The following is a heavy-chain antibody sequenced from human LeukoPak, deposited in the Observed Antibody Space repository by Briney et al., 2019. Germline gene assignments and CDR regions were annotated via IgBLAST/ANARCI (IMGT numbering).Heavy chain of an antibody. CDR3: ARDKALNS. Sequence: PGGSLRLSCAGSGFNFSTYGMDWVRQVPGKGLEWLSYISSRGSSIYYADSVKGRFTISRDNAKNSLYLQMNSLRAEDTAVYFCARDKALNSWGQGTLVTVSS. V-gene: IGHV3-48*03. CDR1: GFNFSTYG. CDR2: ISSRGSSI. J-gene: IGHJ4*02.